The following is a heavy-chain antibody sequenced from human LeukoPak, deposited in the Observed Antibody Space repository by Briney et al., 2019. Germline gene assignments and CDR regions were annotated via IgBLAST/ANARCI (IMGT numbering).Heavy chain of an antibody. Sequence: GGSLRLSCAASGFTVSSNYMSWVRQAPGKGLEWVSVIYSGGSTYYADSVKGRFTISRDNSKNTLYLQMNSLRAEDTALYYCAKVWYSSSWYSSHYYYMDVWGKGTTVTISS. CDR3: AKVWYSSSWYSSHYYYMDV. D-gene: IGHD6-13*01. CDR2: IYSGGST. J-gene: IGHJ6*03. V-gene: IGHV3-66*01. CDR1: GFTVSSNY.